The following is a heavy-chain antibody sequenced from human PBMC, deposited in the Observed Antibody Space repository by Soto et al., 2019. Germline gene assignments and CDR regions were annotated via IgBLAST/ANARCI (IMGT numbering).Heavy chain of an antibody. D-gene: IGHD6-25*01. CDR3: VRDIQLRRLDP. Sequence: HPGGSLRLSCAASGLTFRSYWMHWVRQAPGKGLVWVSRINTDGSVAMYVDSVKGRFTISRDNAKNTLFLHMNSLRAEDTAVYYWVRDIQLRRLDPWAREPLVTVSS. CDR2: INTDGSVA. J-gene: IGHJ5*02. V-gene: IGHV3-74*03. CDR1: GLTFRSYW.